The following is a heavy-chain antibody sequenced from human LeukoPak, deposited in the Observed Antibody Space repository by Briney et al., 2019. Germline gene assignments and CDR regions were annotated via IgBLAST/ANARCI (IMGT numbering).Heavy chain of an antibody. Sequence: SETLSLTCTASGGSISSSSYYWGWIRQPPGRGLEWIGSIYYSGSTYYNPSLKSRVTISVDTSKNQFSLKLSSVTAADTAVYYCARCSIAARPYYYYYMDVWGKGTTVTVSS. CDR3: ARCSIAARPYYYYYMDV. CDR2: IYYSGST. J-gene: IGHJ6*03. V-gene: IGHV4-39*07. D-gene: IGHD6-6*01. CDR1: GGSISSSSYY.